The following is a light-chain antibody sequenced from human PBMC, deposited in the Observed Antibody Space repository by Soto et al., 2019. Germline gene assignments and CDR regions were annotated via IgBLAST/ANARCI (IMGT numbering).Light chain of an antibody. Sequence: DIVMTQSPDSLAVSLGERATINCKSSQSILYSSNNKNYLAWYQQKPGQPPKLPIYWASTRESGVPDRFSGSGSGTDFTLTISSLQAEDVAVYYCQQYYSAPWTFGQGTKVEFK. J-gene: IGKJ1*01. CDR1: QSILYSSNNKNY. V-gene: IGKV4-1*01. CDR2: WAS. CDR3: QQYYSAPWT.